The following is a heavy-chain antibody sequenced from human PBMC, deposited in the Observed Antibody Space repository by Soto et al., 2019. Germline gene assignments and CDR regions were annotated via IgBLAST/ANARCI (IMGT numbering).Heavy chain of an antibody. V-gene: IGHV4-4*02. CDR1: GGSISSSNW. CDR3: AGGEGGSAYGEGDYYYGMDV. CDR2: IYHSGST. D-gene: IGHD3-10*01. J-gene: IGHJ6*02. Sequence: SETLSLTCAVSGGSISSSNWWSWVRQPPGKGLEWIGEIYHSGSTNYNPSLKSRVTISVDKSKNQFSLKLSSVTAADTAVYYCAGGEGGSAYGEGDYYYGMDVWGQGTTVTVSS.